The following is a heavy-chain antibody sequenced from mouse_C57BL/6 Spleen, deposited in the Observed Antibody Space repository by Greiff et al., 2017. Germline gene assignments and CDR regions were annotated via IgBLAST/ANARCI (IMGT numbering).Heavy chain of an antibody. CDR1: GYAFTNYL. CDR3: ARQNFPPTMDY. D-gene: IGHD1-1*01. J-gene: IGHJ4*01. Sequence: VQLQQSGAELVRPGTSVKVSCKASGYAFTNYLIEWVKQRPGQGLEWIGVINPGSGGTNYNEKFKGKATLTAAKSSSTAYMQLSSLTSADSAVCFCARQNFPPTMDYWGQGTSVTVSS. CDR2: INPGSGGT. V-gene: IGHV1-54*01.